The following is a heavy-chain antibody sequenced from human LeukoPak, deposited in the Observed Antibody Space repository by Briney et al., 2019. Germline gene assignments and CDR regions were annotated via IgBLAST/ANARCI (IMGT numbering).Heavy chain of an antibody. D-gene: IGHD1-26*01. Sequence: GGSLRLSCVASGFTFSNYGMHWVRQAPGKGLEWVAVISDDESNKYYPDSAKGRFTISRDNSKSTLNLQMDSLRIEDTAVYYCAKVGFTGSYMYAFDMWGQGTMVTVSS. CDR3: AKVGFTGSYMYAFDM. J-gene: IGHJ3*02. V-gene: IGHV3-30*18. CDR1: GFTFSNYG. CDR2: ISDDESNK.